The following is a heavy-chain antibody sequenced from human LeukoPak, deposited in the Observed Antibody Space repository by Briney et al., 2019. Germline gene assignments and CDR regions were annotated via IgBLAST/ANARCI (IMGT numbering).Heavy chain of an antibody. CDR2: VHYGRSP. CDR1: GDSISRSTYY. Sequence: SETLSLTCTVSGDSISRSTYYWAWIRQPPGKGLEWIGSVHYGRSPYFNPSLESRATISVDTSKNHFSLKMSSVTAADTAVYYCARSSGTGTFSYWGQGTLVTVSS. J-gene: IGHJ4*02. CDR3: ARSSGTGTFSY. D-gene: IGHD6-25*01. V-gene: IGHV4-39*02.